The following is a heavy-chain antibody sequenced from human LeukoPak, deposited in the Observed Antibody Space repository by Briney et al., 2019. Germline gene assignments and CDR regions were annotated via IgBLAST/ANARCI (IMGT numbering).Heavy chain of an antibody. CDR2: IIPILGIA. D-gene: IGHD3-22*01. CDR3: ARDSSGPHFDY. J-gene: IGHJ4*02. Sequence: SVKVSCKASGGTFSSYAISWVRQAPGQRLEWMGRIIPILGIANYAQKFQGRVTITADKSTSTAYMELSSLRSEDTAVYYCARDSSGPHFDYWGQGTLVTVSS. V-gene: IGHV1-69*04. CDR1: GGTFSSYA.